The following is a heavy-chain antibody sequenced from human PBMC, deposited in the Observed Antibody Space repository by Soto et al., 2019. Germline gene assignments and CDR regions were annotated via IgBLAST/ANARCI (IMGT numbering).Heavy chain of an antibody. CDR1: DYTFTSYG. J-gene: IGHJ4*02. CDR3: ARLGWELLSGRRYFDS. CDR2: ISAYNGNT. D-gene: IGHD1-26*01. V-gene: IGHV1-18*04. Sequence: GASVKVSCKASDYTFTSYGISWVRQAPGQGLEWMGWISAYNGNTNYAQKLQGRVTMTTDTSTSTAYMELTSLRSDDTAVYYCARLGWELLSGRRYFDSWGQGTLVTVSS.